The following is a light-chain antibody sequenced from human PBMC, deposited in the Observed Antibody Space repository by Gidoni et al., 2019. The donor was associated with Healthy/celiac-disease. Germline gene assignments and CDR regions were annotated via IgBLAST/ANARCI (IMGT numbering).Light chain of an antibody. V-gene: IGKV2-40*01. CDR1: QSLLDSDDGNTY. Sequence: DLVMTQTPLSLPVTPGAPASISFRSSQSLLDSDDGNTYLDWYLQKPGQSPQLLIYTVSYRASGVPDRFSGSGSGTDFTLKISRVEAEDVGVYYCMQRIEFPLTFGGGTKVEIK. CDR2: TVS. CDR3: MQRIEFPLT. J-gene: IGKJ4*01.